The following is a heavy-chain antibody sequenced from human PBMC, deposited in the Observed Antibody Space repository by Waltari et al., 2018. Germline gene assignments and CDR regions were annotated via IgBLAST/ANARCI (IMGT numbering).Heavy chain of an antibody. Sequence: VQLVQSGAEVKKPGSSVKVSCKVSGGTFNNSGISWVGQAPGQGLGWMGGVIPCLGAANFEQKFQGRVIISADASSGTVYMELSSLRSGDTAIYYCAFDGSGSEDYFDFWGQGTLVTVSS. CDR1: GGTFNNSG. CDR2: VIPCLGAA. CDR3: AFDGSGSEDYFDF. D-gene: IGHD3-10*01. J-gene: IGHJ4*02. V-gene: IGHV1-69*01.